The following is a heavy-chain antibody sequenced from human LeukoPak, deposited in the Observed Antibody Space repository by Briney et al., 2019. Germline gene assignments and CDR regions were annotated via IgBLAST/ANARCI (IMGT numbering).Heavy chain of an antibody. Sequence: GGSLRLSCAASGFTFSSYGMHWVRQAPGKRLEWVAFIRYDGSNKYYADSVKGRFTISRDNSKNTLYLQMNSLRAEDTAVYYCAKDHLLYSSGLDAFDIWGQGTMVTVSS. CDR2: IRYDGSNK. V-gene: IGHV3-30*02. D-gene: IGHD6-19*01. J-gene: IGHJ3*02. CDR1: GFTFSSYG. CDR3: AKDHLLYSSGLDAFDI.